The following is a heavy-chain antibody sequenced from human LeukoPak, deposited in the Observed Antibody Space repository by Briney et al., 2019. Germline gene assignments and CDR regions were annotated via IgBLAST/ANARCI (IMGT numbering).Heavy chain of an antibody. CDR1: GFTFSSYE. CDR3: AREVVPAALYYYYYYGMDV. J-gene: IGHJ6*04. D-gene: IGHD2-2*01. CDR2: ISSSCSTI. Sequence: QPGGSLRLSCAASGFTFSSYEMNWVRQAPGKGLEGVLYISSSCSTIYYADSVKCRLTIARDNAKNSLYLQMNSLRAEDTAVYYCAREVVPAALYYYYYYGMDVWGKGTTVTVSS. V-gene: IGHV3-48*03.